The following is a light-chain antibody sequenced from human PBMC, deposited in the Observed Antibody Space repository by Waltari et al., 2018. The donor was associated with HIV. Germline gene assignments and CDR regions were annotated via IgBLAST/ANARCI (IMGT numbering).Light chain of an antibody. CDR1: GSNIGTYS. Sequence: QSVVTQPPSASGTPGQRVTISCSGRGSNIGTYSVNWYQHFPGTAPTLPIYMNDQRPSGVPGRFSGSQSGTSASLAISGLQYDDEADYYCAVWDDSLGGAVFGGGTKLTVL. CDR2: MND. V-gene: IGLV1-47*01. J-gene: IGLJ2*01. CDR3: AVWDDSLGGAV.